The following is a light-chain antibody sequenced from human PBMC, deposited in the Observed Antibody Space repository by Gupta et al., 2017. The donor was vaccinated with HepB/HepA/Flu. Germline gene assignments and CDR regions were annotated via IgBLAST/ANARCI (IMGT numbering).Light chain of an antibody. Sequence: DIQMTPPPSPLSAPVGDRVTITCRASQSISIYLNWYQQRPGRAPKVLINAASSLQSGVPTRFTGSGSGTDFTLTISSLQPEDVATYYCQQSFSTPRTFGQGTRVEIE. V-gene: IGKV1-39*01. CDR3: QQSFSTPRT. J-gene: IGKJ1*01. CDR2: AAS. CDR1: QSISIY.